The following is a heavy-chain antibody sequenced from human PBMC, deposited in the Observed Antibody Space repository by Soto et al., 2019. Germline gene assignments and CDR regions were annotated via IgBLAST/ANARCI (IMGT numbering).Heavy chain of an antibody. CDR3: AIWGDFWSGYYDYGMDV. J-gene: IGHJ6*02. CDR1: GYSFASYW. CDR2: IYPGDSDT. V-gene: IGHV5-51*01. D-gene: IGHD3-3*01. Sequence: GESLKISCKGSGYSFASYWIGWVRQMPGKGLEWMGIIYPGDSDTRYSPSFQGQVTISADKSISTAYLQWSSLKASDIAMYYCAIWGDFWSGYYDYGMDVWGQGTTVTVSS.